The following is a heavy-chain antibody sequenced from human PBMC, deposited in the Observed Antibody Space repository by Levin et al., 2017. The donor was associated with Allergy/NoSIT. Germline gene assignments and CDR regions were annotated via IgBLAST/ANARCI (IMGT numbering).Heavy chain of an antibody. CDR2: IYYSGST. CDR3: ARAPRGYSYGYSK. J-gene: IGHJ4*02. V-gene: IGHV4-59*01. CDR1: GGSISSYY. D-gene: IGHD5-18*01. Sequence: SETLSLTCTVSGGSISSYYWSWIRQPPGKGLEWIGYIYYSGSTNYNPSLKSRVTISVDTSKNQFSLKLSSVTAADTAVYYCARAPRGYSYGYSKWGQGTLVTVSS.